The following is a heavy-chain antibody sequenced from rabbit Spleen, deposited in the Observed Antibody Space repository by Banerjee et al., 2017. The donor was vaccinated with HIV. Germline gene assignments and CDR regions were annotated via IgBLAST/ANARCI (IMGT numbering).Heavy chain of an antibody. CDR1: GIDFTNYY. CDR2: IYGAKGST. V-gene: IGHV1S7*01. D-gene: IGHD4-1*01. J-gene: IGHJ3*01. Sequence: QLTETGGGLVQPGGSLTLSYKASGIDFTNYYITWVRQAPGKGLEWIGIIYGAKGSTDYASWVNGRFTISSDNAQSTVDLKMTSLTAADTATYFCARAIVPWLGLTRLDLWGPGTLVTVS. CDR3: ARAIVPWLGLTRLDL.